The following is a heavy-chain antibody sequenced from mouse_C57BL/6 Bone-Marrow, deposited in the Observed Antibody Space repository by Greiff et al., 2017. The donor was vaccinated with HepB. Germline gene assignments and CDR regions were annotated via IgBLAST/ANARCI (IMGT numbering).Heavy chain of an antibody. CDR3: ARGKYFDG. V-gene: IGHV5-12*01. J-gene: IGHJ1*03. CDR1: GFTFSDYY. CDR2: ISNGGGST. Sequence: EVKVVESGGGLVQPGGSLKLSCAASGFTFSDYYTYWVRQTPEKRLEWVAYISNGGGSTYYPDTVKGRFTISRDNAKNTLYLQMSRLKSEDTAMYYCARGKYFDGWGTGTTVTVAT.